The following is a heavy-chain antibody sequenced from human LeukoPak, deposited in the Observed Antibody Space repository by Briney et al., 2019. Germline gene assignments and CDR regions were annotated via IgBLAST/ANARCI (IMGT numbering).Heavy chain of an antibody. Sequence: SETLSLACTVSGGSISSYYWSWIRQPPGKGLVWIGYIYYSGSTNYNPSLKSLVTMSVDTSKNQFSLKLSSVTAADTAVYYCARASGYYYPPGYWGQGTLVTVSS. J-gene: IGHJ4*02. D-gene: IGHD3-3*01. CDR1: GGSISSYY. V-gene: IGHV4-59*01. CDR2: IYYSGST. CDR3: ARASGYYYPPGY.